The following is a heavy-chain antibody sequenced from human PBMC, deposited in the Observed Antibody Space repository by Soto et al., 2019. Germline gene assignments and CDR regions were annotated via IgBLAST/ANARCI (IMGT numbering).Heavy chain of an antibody. CDR2: ISSTSYYI. CDR1: GFTFSTYT. D-gene: IGHD5-12*01. V-gene: IGHV3-21*01. Sequence: GGSLRLSCAASGFTFSTYTMNWVRQVPGTGLEWVSSISSTSYYIYYADSVKGRFTISRDNAKNSLYLQMNSLRVEDTAVYYCARDRAGDGYNLAVDWGQGTLVTVSS. CDR3: ARDRAGDGYNLAVD. J-gene: IGHJ4*02.